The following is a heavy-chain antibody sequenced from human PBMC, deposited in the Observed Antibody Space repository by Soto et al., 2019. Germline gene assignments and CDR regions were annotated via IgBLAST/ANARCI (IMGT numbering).Heavy chain of an antibody. CDR3: ARGQRQWRRIPAFDI. D-gene: IGHD6-19*01. CDR1: GGSFSGYY. Sequence: QVQLQQWGAGLLKPSETLSLTCAVYGGSFSGYYWSWIRQPPGKGLEWIGEINHSGSTNYNPSLKSRVTISVDTSKNQFSLKLSSVTAADTAVYYCARGQRQWRRIPAFDIWGQGTMVTVSS. V-gene: IGHV4-34*01. CDR2: INHSGST. J-gene: IGHJ3*02.